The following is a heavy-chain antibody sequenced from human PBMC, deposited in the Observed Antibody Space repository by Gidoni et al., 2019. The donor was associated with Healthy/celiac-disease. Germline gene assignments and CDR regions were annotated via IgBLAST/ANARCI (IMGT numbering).Heavy chain of an antibody. J-gene: IGHJ4*02. CDR2: IYYSGST. CDR3: ATPEYSSDPTLFDY. Sequence: QLQLQESGPGLVKPSETLSLTCTVSGGSISSSSYYWGWIRQPPGKGLEWIGSIYYSGSTYYNPSLKSRVTISVDTSKNQFSLKLSSVTAADTAVYYCATPEYSSDPTLFDYWGQGTLVTVSS. V-gene: IGHV4-39*01. D-gene: IGHD6-6*01. CDR1: GGSISSSSYY.